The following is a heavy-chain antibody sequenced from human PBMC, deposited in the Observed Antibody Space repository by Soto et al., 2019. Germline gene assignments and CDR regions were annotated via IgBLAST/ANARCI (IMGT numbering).Heavy chain of an antibody. Sequence: QVQLQESGPGLVKPSETLSLSCTVSGGSFSPNYWSWIRQPPGKGLEWVAYIYYGGTTSYNPSLKSPVSISLETSKSQFSLRLTSVTAADTAVYYCARLGAYYQSLDPWGPGTLVTVSS. D-gene: IGHD2-21*01. CDR2: IYYGGTT. CDR1: GGSFSPNY. J-gene: IGHJ5*02. CDR3: ARLGAYYQSLDP. V-gene: IGHV4-59*08.